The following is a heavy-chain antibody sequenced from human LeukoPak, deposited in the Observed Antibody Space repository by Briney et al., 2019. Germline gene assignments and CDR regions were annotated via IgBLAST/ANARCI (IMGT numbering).Heavy chain of an antibody. Sequence: ASVKVSCKASGYTFTGYYMHWVRQAPGQGLEWMGRINPNSGGTNYAQKFQGRVTMTRDTSISTAYMELISLRSDDTAVYYCASFLCSCVSCSFDYWGQGTLVTVSS. CDR3: ASFLCSCVSCSFDY. CDR1: GYTFTGYY. J-gene: IGHJ4*02. D-gene: IGHD2-15*01. V-gene: IGHV1-2*06. CDR2: INPNSGGT.